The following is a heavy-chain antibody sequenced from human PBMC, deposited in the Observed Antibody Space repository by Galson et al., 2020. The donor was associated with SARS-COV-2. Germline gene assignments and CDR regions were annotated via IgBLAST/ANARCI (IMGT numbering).Heavy chain of an antibody. J-gene: IGHJ4*02. CDR1: GYTLTELS. Sequence: ASVKVSCQVSGYTLTELSMHWVRQAPGKGLEWLGGFDPENGDTVYAQKFQGRVIMTEDTSTDTAHMALSILRSEDTAVYYCATVPTRRAHRFLREDYWGQGTPFTVAS. D-gene: IGHD1-26*01. CDR2: FDPENGDT. CDR3: ATVPTRRAHRFLREDY. V-gene: IGHV1-24*01.